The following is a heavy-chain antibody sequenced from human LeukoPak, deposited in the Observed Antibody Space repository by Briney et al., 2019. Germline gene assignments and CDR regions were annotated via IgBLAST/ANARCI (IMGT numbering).Heavy chain of an antibody. V-gene: IGHV3-7*01. D-gene: IGHD3-3*01. CDR3: AREVWDYYDFWSGYSDY. CDR1: GFTFNKSW. J-gene: IGHJ4*02. CDR2: INQDGSGI. Sequence: TGGSLRLSCAASGFTFNKSWMSWVRQAPGKGLEWVANINQDGSGIYYVASVKGRFTISRDNTKNSLYLQMNSLRADDTAVYYCAREVWDYYDFWSGYSDYWGQGTLVTVSS.